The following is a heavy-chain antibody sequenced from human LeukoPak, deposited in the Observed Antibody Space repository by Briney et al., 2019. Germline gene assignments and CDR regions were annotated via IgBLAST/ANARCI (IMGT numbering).Heavy chain of an antibody. CDR1: GGSISSSSYY. CDR3: ARYDGYNQEAFDY. J-gene: IGHJ4*02. D-gene: IGHD5-24*01. CDR2: MYYSGST. V-gene: IGHV4-39*07. Sequence: SETLSLTCTVSGGSISSSSYYWGWIRQPPGKGLEWIGSMYYSGSTYYNPSLKSRVTISVDTSKNQFSLKLSSVTAADTAVYYCARYDGYNQEAFDYWGQGTLVTVSS.